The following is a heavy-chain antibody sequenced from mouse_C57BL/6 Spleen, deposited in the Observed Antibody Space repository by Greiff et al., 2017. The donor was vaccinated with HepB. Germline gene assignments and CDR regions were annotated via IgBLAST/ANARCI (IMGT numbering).Heavy chain of an antibody. D-gene: IGHD2-3*01. V-gene: IGHV5-9*01. CDR2: ISGGGGNT. CDR1: GFTFSSYT. J-gene: IGHJ3*01. CDR3: ASHDGYYDY. Sequence: EVQGVESGGGLVKPGGSLKLSCAASGFTFSSYTMSWVRQTPEKRLEWVATISGGGGNTYYPDSVKGRFTISRDNAKNTLYLQMSSLRSEDTALYYCASHDGYYDYWGQGTLVTVSA.